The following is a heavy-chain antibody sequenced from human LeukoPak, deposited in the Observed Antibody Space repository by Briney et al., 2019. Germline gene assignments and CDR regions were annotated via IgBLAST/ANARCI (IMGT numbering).Heavy chain of an antibody. Sequence: ASVKVSCKASGGTFSSYAISWVRQAPGQGLEWMGGIIPIFGTANYAQKFQGRVTITTDESTSTAYMELSSLRSEDTAAYYCARDATGGGNWFDPWGQGTLVTVSS. CDR1: GGTFSSYA. D-gene: IGHD1-26*01. CDR2: IIPIFGTA. J-gene: IGHJ5*02. CDR3: ARDATGGGNWFDP. V-gene: IGHV1-69*05.